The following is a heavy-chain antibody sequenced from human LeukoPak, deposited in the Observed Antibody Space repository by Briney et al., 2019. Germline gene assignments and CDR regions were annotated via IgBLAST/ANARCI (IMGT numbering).Heavy chain of an antibody. CDR2: IYSGGTT. Sequence: GGSLRLSCAASGLTVSNNYMSWVRQAPGKGLEWVSVIYSGGTTYYADSVKGRFTISRDNSKNTVYLQMNTLRAEDTAVYYCARGSSYNDYYYYMDVWGKGTTVTVSS. CDR1: GLTVSNNY. V-gene: IGHV3-53*01. D-gene: IGHD6-13*01. J-gene: IGHJ6*03. CDR3: ARGSSYNDYYYYMDV.